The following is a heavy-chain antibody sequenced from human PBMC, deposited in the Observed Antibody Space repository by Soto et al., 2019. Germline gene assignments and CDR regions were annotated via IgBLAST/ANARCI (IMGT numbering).Heavy chain of an antibody. CDR2: IYFSGNT. D-gene: IGHD3-16*02. CDR1: GASINYGGYY. CDR3: ARYRSLDP. J-gene: IGHJ5*02. Sequence: SETLSLTCTVSGASINYGGYYWSWIRQLPGKGLEWIGYIYFSGNTYYNPSLESRVTISLDTSQNQFSLKLTSVIAEDTAVYYCARYRSLDPWGQGILVTVSS. V-gene: IGHV4-31*03.